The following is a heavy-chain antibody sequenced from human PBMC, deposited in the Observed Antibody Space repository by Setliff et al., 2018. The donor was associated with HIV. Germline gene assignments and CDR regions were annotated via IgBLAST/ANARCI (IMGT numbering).Heavy chain of an antibody. V-gene: IGHV1-46*01. J-gene: IGHJ6*02. D-gene: IGHD3-3*01. CDR1: GCTFTSYY. CDR2: INPSGGST. Sequence: ASVKVSCKASGCTFTSYYMHWVRQAPGQGLEWMGIINPSGGSTSYAQKFQGRVTMTRDTSTSTVYMELSSLRSEDTAVYYCARTYYNFWSGDYYYYGMDVWGQGTTVTVSS. CDR3: ARTYYNFWSGDYYYYGMDV.